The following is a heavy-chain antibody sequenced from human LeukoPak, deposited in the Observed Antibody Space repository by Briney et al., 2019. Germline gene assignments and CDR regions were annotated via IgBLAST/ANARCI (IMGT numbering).Heavy chain of an antibody. CDR1: GGTFSSYA. V-gene: IGHV1-69*05. CDR3: ARQIVGATFGFDY. D-gene: IGHD1-26*01. J-gene: IGHJ4*02. CDR2: IIPIFGTA. Sequence: ASVKVSCKASGGTFSSYAISWVRQAPGQGLEWMGGIIPIFGTANYAQKFQGRVTMTRDTSTSTVYMELSSLRSEDTAVYYCARQIVGATFGFDYWGQGTLVTVSS.